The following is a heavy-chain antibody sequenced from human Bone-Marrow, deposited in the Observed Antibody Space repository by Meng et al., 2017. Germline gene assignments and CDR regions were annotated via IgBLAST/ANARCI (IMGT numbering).Heavy chain of an antibody. Sequence: QVQLQESGPGLVKPSQTLSLTCTVSGGSISSNDYYWSWFRQSPGKGLEWIGYIYYSGSTYYNPSLKSRITISVDTSKNQFSLKLSSVTAADTAVYFCARGGWFPNVYFDYWGQGTLVTVSS. CDR1: GGSISSNDYY. V-gene: IGHV4-30-4*01. CDR2: IYYSGST. J-gene: IGHJ4*02. CDR3: ARGGWFPNVYFDY. D-gene: IGHD2-15*01.